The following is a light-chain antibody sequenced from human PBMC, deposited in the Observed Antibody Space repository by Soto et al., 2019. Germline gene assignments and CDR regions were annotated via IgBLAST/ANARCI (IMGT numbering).Light chain of an antibody. V-gene: IGKV3-11*01. CDR1: QSVSSS. Sequence: EIVLTQSPATLSLSPGERATLSCRASQSVSSSLAWYQQKPGQAPRLLIYDASNRATGIPARFSGSGSGTDFTLTIISLEPEDFAVYYCQQRSNWLSLTFGGGTKVEIK. J-gene: IGKJ4*01. CDR3: QQRSNWLSLT. CDR2: DAS.